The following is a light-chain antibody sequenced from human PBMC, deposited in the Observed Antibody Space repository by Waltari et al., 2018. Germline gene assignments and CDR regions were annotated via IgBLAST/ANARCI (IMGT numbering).Light chain of an antibody. Sequence: DIQMTQSPSSLSASVGARVTITCRASQTISNYLNWYQQKPGEAPKLLIYGASSLHSGVPSRFSGSGSGTYFTLTISSLQPEDSATYYCQQGYNTPSTFGGGTKVEIK. V-gene: IGKV1-39*01. CDR2: GAS. CDR3: QQGYNTPST. J-gene: IGKJ4*01. CDR1: QTISNY.